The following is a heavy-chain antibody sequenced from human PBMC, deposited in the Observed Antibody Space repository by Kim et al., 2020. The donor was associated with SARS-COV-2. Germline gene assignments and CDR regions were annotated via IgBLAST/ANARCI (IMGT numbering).Heavy chain of an antibody. CDR2: ISYDGSNK. V-gene: IGHV3-30*04. CDR1: GFTFSSYA. D-gene: IGHD3-3*01. Sequence: GGSLRLSCAASGFTFSSYAMHWVRQAPGKGLEWVAAISYDGSNKYYADSVKGRFTISRDNSKNTLYLQMNSLRAEDTAVYYCARGLTTLYFDYWGQGTLVTVSS. J-gene: IGHJ4*02. CDR3: ARGLTTLYFDY.